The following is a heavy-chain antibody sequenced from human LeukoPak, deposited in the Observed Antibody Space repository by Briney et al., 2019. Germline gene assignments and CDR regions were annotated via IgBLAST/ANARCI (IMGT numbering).Heavy chain of an antibody. CDR1: GGSISSSNW. CDR2: IYHSGST. Sequence: SETLSLTCAVSGGSISSSNWWSWVRQPPGKGLEWIGEIYHSGSTNYNPSLESRVTISVDKSKKQFSLKLSSVTAADTAVYYCARISDIVVVDWFDPWGQGTLVTVSS. D-gene: IGHD2-2*01. J-gene: IGHJ5*02. CDR3: ARISDIVVVDWFDP. V-gene: IGHV4-4*02.